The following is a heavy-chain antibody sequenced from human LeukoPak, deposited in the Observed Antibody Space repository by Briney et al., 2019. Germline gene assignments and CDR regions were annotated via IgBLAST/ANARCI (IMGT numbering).Heavy chain of an antibody. J-gene: IGHJ5*02. Sequence: SETLSLTCAVSGGSISSNNWWIWVRQSPEKGLEWIGEIYHDGSTNYNPSLKSRVTISMDKSKNQLSLKLNFVTAADTAVYYCARDNQLWPAESGFDPWGQGTLVTVSS. CDR3: ARDNQLWPAESGFDP. D-gene: IGHD5-18*01. CDR2: IYHDGST. CDR1: GGSISSNNW. V-gene: IGHV4-4*02.